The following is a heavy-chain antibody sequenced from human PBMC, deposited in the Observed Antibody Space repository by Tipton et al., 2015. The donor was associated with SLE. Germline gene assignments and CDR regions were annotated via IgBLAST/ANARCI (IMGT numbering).Heavy chain of an antibody. CDR3: ARGRHAVGWYFDL. J-gene: IGHJ2*01. CDR1: GDSISSSPYF. CDR2: IFYSGNT. Sequence: TLSLTCTVSGDSISSSPYFWGWIRQPPGKGLEWIGNIFYSGNTYYNPSLKSRVTMSVDTSKKQFSLKLSSVTAADTAVYYCARGRHAVGWYFDLWGRCTLVTGSS. D-gene: IGHD2-15*01. V-gene: IGHV4-39*07.